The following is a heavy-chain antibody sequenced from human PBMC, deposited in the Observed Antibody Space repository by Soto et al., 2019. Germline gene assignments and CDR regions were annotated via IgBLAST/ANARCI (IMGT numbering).Heavy chain of an antibody. D-gene: IGHD5-12*01. CDR1: GGTFSSYT. CDR2: IIPILGIA. Sequence: QVQLVQSGAEVQKPGSSVKVSCKASGGTFSSYTISWVRQAPGQGLEWMGRIIPILGIANYAQKFQGRVTITADKSTSTAYMELSSLRSEDTAVYYGAIGQRGGEYSGYVFDYWGQGTLVTVSS. CDR3: AIGQRGGEYSGYVFDY. V-gene: IGHV1-69*02. J-gene: IGHJ4*02.